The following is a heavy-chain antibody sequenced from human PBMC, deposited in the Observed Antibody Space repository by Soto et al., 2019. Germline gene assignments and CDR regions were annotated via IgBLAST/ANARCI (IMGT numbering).Heavy chain of an antibody. J-gene: IGHJ4*02. CDR2: IWYDGQTK. D-gene: IGHD3-10*01. Sequence: QVQLVESGGGVVQPGRSLRLSCAASTSTFSNYGMHWVRQAPGKGLEWVAVIWYDGQTKFYPDSVKGRFTISRDNSNNTLYLQMISLRAEDAAVYYSPTVDNYYGSVFWGQGTLVTVSS. CDR1: TSTFSNYG. CDR3: PTVDNYYGSVF. V-gene: IGHV3-33*01.